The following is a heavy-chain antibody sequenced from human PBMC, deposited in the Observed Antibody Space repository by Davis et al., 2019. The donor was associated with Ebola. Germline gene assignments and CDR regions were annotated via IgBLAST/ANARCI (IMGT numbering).Heavy chain of an antibody. CDR1: GFTFSGSA. J-gene: IGHJ4*02. Sequence: GESLKISCAASGFTFSGSAMHWVRQASGKGLEWVGRIRSKANSYATAYAASVKGRFTISRDNAKNSLYLQMNSLRAEDTAVYYCARGLRCDYWGQGTLVTVSS. D-gene: IGHD4-17*01. CDR2: IRSKANSYAT. V-gene: IGHV3-73*01. CDR3: ARGLRCDY.